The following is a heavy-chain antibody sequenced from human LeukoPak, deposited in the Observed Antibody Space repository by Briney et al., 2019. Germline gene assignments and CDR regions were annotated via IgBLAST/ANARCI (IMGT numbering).Heavy chain of an antibody. CDR1: GFTFNSYL. Sequence: GGSLRLSCAASGFTFNSYLMDWVRQAPGKGLVWVSRINGDGGTPSYADSVKGRFTISRDNAKNTLYPQMNSLRAEDTAVYYCTRDSGGQRRYFDLWGRGTLVTVSS. V-gene: IGHV3-74*01. J-gene: IGHJ2*01. CDR3: TRDSGGQRRYFDL. D-gene: IGHD3-16*01. CDR2: INGDGGTP.